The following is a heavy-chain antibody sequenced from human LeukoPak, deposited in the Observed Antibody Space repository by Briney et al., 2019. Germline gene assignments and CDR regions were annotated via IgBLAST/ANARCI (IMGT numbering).Heavy chain of an antibody. V-gene: IGHV3-7*01. CDR2: IKQDGSEK. J-gene: IGHJ4*02. D-gene: IGHD3-22*01. CDR3: ASTLHLNYYYDSSGYYSY. CDR1: GFTFSSYW. Sequence: GGSLRLSCAASGFTFSSYWMSWVRQAPGKGLEWVANIKQDGSEKYYVDSVKGRFTISRDNAKNSLYLQMNSLRAEDTAVYYCASTLHLNYYYDSSGYYSYWGQGTLVTVSS.